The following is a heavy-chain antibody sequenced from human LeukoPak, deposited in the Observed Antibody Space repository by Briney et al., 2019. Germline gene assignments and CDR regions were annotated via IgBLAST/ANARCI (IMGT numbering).Heavy chain of an antibody. D-gene: IGHD5-24*01. CDR3: AKDNEEYGYNNYNLYCFDY. J-gene: IGHJ4*02. CDR2: ISGSGGST. CDR1: GFTFSSYG. V-gene: IGHV3-23*01. Sequence: GGTLRLSCAASGFTFSSYGMSWVRQAPGKGLEWVSAISGSGGSTYYADSVKGRFTISRDNSKNTLYLQMNSLRAEDTAVYYCAKDNEEYGYNNYNLYCFDYWGQGTLVTVSS.